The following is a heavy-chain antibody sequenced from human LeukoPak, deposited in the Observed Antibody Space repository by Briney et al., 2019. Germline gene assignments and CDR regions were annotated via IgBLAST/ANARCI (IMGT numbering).Heavy chain of an antibody. D-gene: IGHD6-6*01. CDR2: ISCNSGSI. J-gene: IGHJ4*02. CDR1: GFTFDDYA. Sequence: GGSLRLSCPASGFTFDDYAMHWVRQAPGKGLEWVSGISCNSGSIGYADSVKGRFTISRDNAKNSLYLQMNSPRAEDTALYYCAKDIQYSREGYFDYWGQGTLVTVSS. CDR3: AKDIQYSREGYFDY. V-gene: IGHV3-9*01.